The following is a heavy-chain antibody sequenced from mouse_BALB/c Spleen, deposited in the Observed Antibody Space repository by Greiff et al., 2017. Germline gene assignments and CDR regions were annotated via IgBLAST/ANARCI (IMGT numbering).Heavy chain of an antibody. J-gene: IGHJ3*01. CDR3: ARGRGYDY. CDR1: GFTFSSYA. V-gene: IGHV5-6-5*01. CDR2: ISSGGST. Sequence: EVQLVESGGGLVKPGGSLKLSCAASGFTFSSYAMSWVRQTPEKRLEWVASISSGGSTYYPDSVKGRFTISRDNARNILYLQMSRLRSEDTAMYYCARGRGYDYWGQGTLVTVSA. D-gene: IGHD2-2*01.